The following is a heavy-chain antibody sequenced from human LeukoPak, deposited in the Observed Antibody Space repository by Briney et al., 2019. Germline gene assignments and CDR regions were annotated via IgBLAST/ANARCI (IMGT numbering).Heavy chain of an antibody. D-gene: IGHD2-15*01. Sequence: ASVKVSCKASGYTFTGYYIHWVRQAPGQGPEWMGWINPNSGGTNSAQKFQGRVTMTRDTSISTAYMELSRLRSDDTAVYYCARGSDCSGGSCAMEPDYWGQGTLVTVSS. V-gene: IGHV1-2*02. J-gene: IGHJ4*02. CDR3: ARGSDCSGGSCAMEPDY. CDR2: INPNSGGT. CDR1: GYTFTGYY.